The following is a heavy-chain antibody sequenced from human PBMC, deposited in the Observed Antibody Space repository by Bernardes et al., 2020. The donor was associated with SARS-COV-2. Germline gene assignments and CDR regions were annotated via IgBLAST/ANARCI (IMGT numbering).Heavy chain of an antibody. CDR1: GFTFGDYA. J-gene: IGHJ4*02. V-gene: IGHV3-49*03. Sequence: GGSLRLSCTTSGFTFGDYAMNWFRQAPGKGLEWVGFIRSTGYGGTTEYAASVKGRFTISRDDSKSIAYLQMNSLRIEDTAVYYCTGHYYGSGSYYSDFDYWGQGTLVTVSS. CDR2: IRSTGYGGTT. D-gene: IGHD3-10*01. CDR3: TGHYYGSGSYYSDFDY.